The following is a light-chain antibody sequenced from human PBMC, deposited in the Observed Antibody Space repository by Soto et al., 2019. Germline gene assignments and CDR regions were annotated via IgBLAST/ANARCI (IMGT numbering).Light chain of an antibody. Sequence: DIQMTQSPSSLSASVGGRVTITCRARQIINSYLNWYQQKPGKAPKLLIYAASSLLSGVPSRFSGSGSGTDFTLTISSLQPEDFATYYCQQSYRNYGTVGQGTQVEIK. CDR3: QQSYRNYGT. V-gene: IGKV1-39*01. CDR1: QIINSY. CDR2: AAS. J-gene: IGKJ1*01.